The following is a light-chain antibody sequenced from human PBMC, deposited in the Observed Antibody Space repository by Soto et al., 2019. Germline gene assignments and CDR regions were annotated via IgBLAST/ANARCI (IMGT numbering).Light chain of an antibody. Sequence: IVLTQSPGTLSLPPGERATLSCRSSQTGSNSYLAWYQHKSGQAPRLLIYGVYTRASGIPDRFSGSGSGTEFTLTITRLEPEDSAVYFCQHYGYSQWTFGQGTKVDIK. J-gene: IGKJ1*01. CDR3: QHYGYSQWT. CDR2: GVY. V-gene: IGKV3-20*01. CDR1: QTGSNSY.